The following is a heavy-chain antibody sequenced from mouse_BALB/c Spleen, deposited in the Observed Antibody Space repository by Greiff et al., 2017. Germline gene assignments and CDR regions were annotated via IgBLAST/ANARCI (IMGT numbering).Heavy chain of an antibody. CDR2: IWAGGST. J-gene: IGHJ4*01. D-gene: IGHD2-1*01. CDR3: ARFYYGTPMDY. CDR1: GFSLTSYG. Sequence: VQLKESGPGLVAPSQSLSITCTVSGFSLTSYGVHWVRQPPGKGLEWLGVIWAGGSTNYNSALMSRLSISKDNSKSQVFLKMNSLQTDDTAMYYCARFYYGTPMDYWGQGTSVTVSS. V-gene: IGHV2-9*02.